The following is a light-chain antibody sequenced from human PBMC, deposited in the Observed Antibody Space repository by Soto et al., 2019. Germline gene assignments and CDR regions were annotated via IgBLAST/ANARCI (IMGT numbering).Light chain of an antibody. CDR2: AAS. V-gene: IGKV1-39*01. J-gene: IGKJ1*01. CDR1: QNIFTY. Sequence: DIQMTQSPSSLSASVGDRVTISCRASQNIFTYLNWYQQKPGKAPNLLIFAASTLRSGVPSRFSGSGSGTDFTLTISSLQREDFATYHCQKSYSAPLTFGQGTKV. CDR3: QKSYSAPLT.